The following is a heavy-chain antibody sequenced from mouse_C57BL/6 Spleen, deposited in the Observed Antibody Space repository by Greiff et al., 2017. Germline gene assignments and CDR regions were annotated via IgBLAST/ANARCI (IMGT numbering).Heavy chain of an antibody. Sequence: EVQLQQSGPELVKPGASVKISCKASGYTFTDYYMNWVKQSHGKSLEWIGDINPNNGGTSYNQKFKGKATLTVDKSSSTAYMELRSLTSEDSAVYYCARADAIYYDSYAVDNWGQGASVTVSS. J-gene: IGHJ4*01. D-gene: IGHD2-4*01. CDR2: INPNNGGT. V-gene: IGHV1-26*01. CDR1: GYTFTDYY. CDR3: ARADAIYYDSYAVDN.